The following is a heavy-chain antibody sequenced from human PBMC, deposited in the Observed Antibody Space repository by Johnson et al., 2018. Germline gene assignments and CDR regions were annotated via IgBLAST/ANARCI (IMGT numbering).Heavy chain of an antibody. CDR2: LYSGGDT. Sequence: EGLGESGGGLMQPGGSLRLSCVVSGFTVGRSYMTWIRQAPGKGLEWVSILYSGGDTFYADPVKGRFPNSRDNSKNTLYLQMNSLGAEDTAMYYCASRMVIGVTVNDAFDIWGQGTMVTVSS. CDR1: GFTVGRSY. V-gene: IGHV3-53*02. D-gene: IGHD3-22*01. CDR3: ASRMVIGVTVNDAFDI. J-gene: IGHJ3*02.